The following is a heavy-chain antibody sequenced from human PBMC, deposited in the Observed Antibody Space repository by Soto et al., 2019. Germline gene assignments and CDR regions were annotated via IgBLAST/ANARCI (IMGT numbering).Heavy chain of an antibody. CDR1: GGSIISADSY. Sequence: SETLSLTCAVSGGSIISADSYWFWIRKHPGKGLEWIGYIAYSGDTYYNPSLRSRVTISVDTSKNQFSLKLSSVTAADTAVYYCARGLLWFGELLSRFDYWGQGTLVTVSS. V-gene: IGHV4-31*11. CDR3: ARGLLWFGELLSRFDY. D-gene: IGHD3-10*01. J-gene: IGHJ4*02. CDR2: IAYSGDT.